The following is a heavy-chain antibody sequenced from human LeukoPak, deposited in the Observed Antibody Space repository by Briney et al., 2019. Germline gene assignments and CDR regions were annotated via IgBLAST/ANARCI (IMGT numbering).Heavy chain of an antibody. CDR1: GFTFSSYA. J-gene: IGHJ6*02. CDR2: ISYDGSNK. V-gene: IGHV3-30-3*01. Sequence: GGSLRLSCSASGFTFSSYAMHWVRQAPGKGLEWVAVISYDGSNKYYADSVKGRFTISRDNSKNTLYLQMNSLRAEDTAVYYCARGPNFLDVWGQGTTVTVSS. CDR3: ARGPNFLDV. D-gene: IGHD4/OR15-4a*01.